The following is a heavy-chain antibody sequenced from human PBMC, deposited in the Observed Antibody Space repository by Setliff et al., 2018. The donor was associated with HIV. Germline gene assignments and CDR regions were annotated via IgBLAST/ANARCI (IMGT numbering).Heavy chain of an antibody. V-gene: IGHV4-39*07. Sequence: SETLSLTCTVSGDSISSSAYYWGWIRQPPGKGLEWIGSMHNSGSTYYNPSVKSRVTMSIDTSKNQLSLKLRSVTAADTAVYYCASGYNYAYSDYWGQGTLVTVSS. CDR1: GDSISSSAYY. D-gene: IGHD5-18*01. CDR2: MHNSGST. CDR3: ASGYNYAYSDY. J-gene: IGHJ4*02.